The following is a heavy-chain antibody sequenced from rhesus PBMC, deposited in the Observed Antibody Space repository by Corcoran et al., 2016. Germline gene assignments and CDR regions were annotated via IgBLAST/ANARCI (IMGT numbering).Heavy chain of an antibody. CDR2: IDWDDDK. J-gene: IGHJ4*01. CDR1: GFSLSTSGMR. Sequence: QVTLKESGPALVKPTQTLTLTCTFSGFSLSTSGMRVSWIRQPPGKALEWLARIDWDDDKYYSTSLKSRLTISQYTSKNQLVLTITNMDPVDTATSYCARSGQRLIFDYWGQGVLVTVSS. D-gene: IGHD6-31*01. V-gene: IGHV2S2*01. CDR3: ARSGQRLIFDY.